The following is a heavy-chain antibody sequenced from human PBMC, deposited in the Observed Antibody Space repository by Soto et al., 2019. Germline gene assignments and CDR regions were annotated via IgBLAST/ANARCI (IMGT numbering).Heavy chain of an antibody. CDR1: GFTFSSYW. D-gene: IGHD5-18*01. V-gene: IGHV3-74*01. CDR3: ARAGDLYSYGSSIHYFDY. Sequence: PGGSLRLSCAASGFTFSSYWMHWVRQAPGKGLVWVSRINSDGSSTSYADSVKGRFTISRDNAKNTLYLQMNSMRSEDSAVYYCARAGDLYSYGSSIHYFDYWGQGT. CDR2: INSDGSST. J-gene: IGHJ4*02.